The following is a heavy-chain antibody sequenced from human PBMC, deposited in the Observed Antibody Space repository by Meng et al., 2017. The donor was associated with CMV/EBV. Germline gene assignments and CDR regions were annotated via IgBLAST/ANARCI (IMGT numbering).Heavy chain of an antibody. CDR3: AREAVDDFWSGYYYYGMDV. CDR2: TSYDGSTK. J-gene: IGHJ6*02. Sequence: GESLKISCAASEFTFSNYAIHWVRRAPGKGLEWVAVTSYDGSTKHYADSVKGRFTISRDNSKNTVFLQMNSLRPEDTAVYYCAREAVDDFWSGYYYYGMDVWGQGTTVTVSS. CDR1: EFTFSNYA. V-gene: IGHV3-30-3*01. D-gene: IGHD3-3*01.